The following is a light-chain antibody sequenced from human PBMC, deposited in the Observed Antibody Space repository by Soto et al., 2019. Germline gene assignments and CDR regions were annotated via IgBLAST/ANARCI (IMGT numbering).Light chain of an antibody. CDR2: DVN. V-gene: IGLV2-11*01. CDR3: CSYAGSYTWV. J-gene: IGLJ3*02. CDR1: SSDVGNYNY. Sequence: QSALTQPRSVSGSPGQSVTISCTGTSSDVGNYNYVSWYQQHPGKAPKVMIYDVNKWPSGVPDRFSGSKSGNTASLPISGLQAEDEADYYCCSYAGSYTWVFGGGTKVTVL.